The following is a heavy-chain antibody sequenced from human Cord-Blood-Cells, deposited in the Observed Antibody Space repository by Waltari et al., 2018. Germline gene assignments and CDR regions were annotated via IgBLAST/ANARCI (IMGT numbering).Heavy chain of an antibody. CDR2: IIGSGGST. V-gene: IGHV3-23*01. Sequence: EVQLLESGGGLVQPGGSLRLSCAASGFTFSSYALGWVRKAPGKGLEWVSSIIGSGGSTYYADSVKGRFTISRDNSKNTLYLQMNSLRAEDTAVYYCAKDRRGGWYDYWGQGTLVTVSS. CDR1: GFTFSSYA. CDR3: AKDRRGGWYDY. D-gene: IGHD6-19*01. J-gene: IGHJ4*02.